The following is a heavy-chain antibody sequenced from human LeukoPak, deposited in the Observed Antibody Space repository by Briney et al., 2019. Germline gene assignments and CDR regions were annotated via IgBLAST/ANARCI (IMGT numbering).Heavy chain of an antibody. J-gene: IGHJ6*03. CDR3: AKAVCGWDSEVGHYYRDV. D-gene: IGHD6-19*01. CDR2: ISGRGDSA. Sequence: GGSLRLSCAASGFTFYTYAINWVRQAPGKGLEWVSGISGRGDSASYTDSVKGRDTISRDNSKNTLHLQMISLRVEDRAVYYGAKAVCGWDSEVGHYYRDVWGRGTTVTVSS. CDR1: GFTFYTYA. V-gene: IGHV3-23*01.